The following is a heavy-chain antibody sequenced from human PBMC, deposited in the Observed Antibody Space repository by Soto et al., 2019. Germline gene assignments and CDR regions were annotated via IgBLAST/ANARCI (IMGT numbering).Heavy chain of an antibody. CDR3: ARALPRQWIDY. D-gene: IGHD6-19*01. CDR2: ISYDGSNN. Sequence: QVQLVESGGGVVQPGRSLRLSCAASGFTFSSYARYWVRQAPGKGLEWVAVISYDGSNNYYADSVKGRFTISRDNSKNTLYLQMNSLIAEDTAVYYCARALPRQWIDYWGQGNLVTVYS. J-gene: IGHJ4*02. V-gene: IGHV3-30-3*01. CDR1: GFTFSSYA.